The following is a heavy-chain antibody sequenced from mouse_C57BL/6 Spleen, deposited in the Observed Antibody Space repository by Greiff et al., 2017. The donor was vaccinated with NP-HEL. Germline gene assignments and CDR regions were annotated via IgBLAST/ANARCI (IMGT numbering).Heavy chain of an antibody. CDR1: GYAFSSSW. D-gene: IGHD2-3*01. J-gene: IGHJ3*01. CDR2: IYPGDGDT. CDR3: ARTYDGYSAWFAY. V-gene: IGHV1-82*01. Sequence: VKLQQSGPELVKPGASVKISCKASGYAFSSSWMNWVKQRPGKGLEWIGRIYPGDGDTNYNGKFKGKATLTADKSSSTAYMQLSSLTSEDSAVYFCARTYDGYSAWFAYWGQGTLVTVSA.